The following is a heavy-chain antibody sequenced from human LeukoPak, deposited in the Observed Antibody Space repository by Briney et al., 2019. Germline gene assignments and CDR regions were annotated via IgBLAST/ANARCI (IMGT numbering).Heavy chain of an antibody. CDR2: IYHSGST. CDR3: ARVGYDILTGYHGRIDY. Sequence: PSQTLSLTCAVSGGSISSGGYSWSWIRQPPGKGLEWIGYIYHSGSTYYNPSLKSRVTISVDRSKNQFSLKLSSVTAADTAVYYCARVGYDILTGYHGRIDYWGQGTLVTVSS. V-gene: IGHV4-30-2*01. CDR1: GGSISSGGYS. D-gene: IGHD3-9*01. J-gene: IGHJ4*02.